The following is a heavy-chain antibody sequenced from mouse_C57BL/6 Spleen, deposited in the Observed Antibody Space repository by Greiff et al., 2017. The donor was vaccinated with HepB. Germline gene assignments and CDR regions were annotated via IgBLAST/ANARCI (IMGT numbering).Heavy chain of an antibody. J-gene: IGHJ4*01. CDR1: GYTFTDYN. CDR3: ARCTYGSSSYAMDY. Sequence: VQLQQSGPELVKPGASVKIPCKASGYTFTDYNMDWVKQSHGKSLEWIGDINPNNGGTIYNQKFKGKATLTVDKSSSTAYMELRSLTSEDTAVYDCARCTYGSSSYAMDYWGQGTSVTVSS. D-gene: IGHD1-1*01. CDR2: INPNNGGT. V-gene: IGHV1-18*01.